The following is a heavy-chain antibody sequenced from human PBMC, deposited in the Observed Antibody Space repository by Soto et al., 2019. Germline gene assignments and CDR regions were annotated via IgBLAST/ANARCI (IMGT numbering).Heavy chain of an antibody. CDR3: ARYTYYYDRSPRDNWFDP. D-gene: IGHD3-22*01. J-gene: IGHJ5*02. V-gene: IGHV4-31*03. CDR1: GGSISRGCYY. Sequence: SETLSLTCTVSGGSISRGCYYWGWILQHPGKGREGIGYIYYSGSTYYNPSLKSRVTISVDTSKNQFSPKLSSVTAADTAVYYCARYTYYYDRSPRDNWFDPWGQGTLVTVSS. CDR2: IYYSGST.